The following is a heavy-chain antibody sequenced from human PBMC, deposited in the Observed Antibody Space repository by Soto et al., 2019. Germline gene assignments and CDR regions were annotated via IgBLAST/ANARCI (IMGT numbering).Heavy chain of an antibody. J-gene: IGHJ4*02. CDR1: GFPFSAYG. CDR3: ARVGGTVTSEY. D-gene: IGHD4-17*01. CDR2: IYYDGNNK. V-gene: IGHV3-33*01. Sequence: QVHLVESGGGVVQPGRSLRLSCAASGFPFSAYGMQWVRQAPGKGLEWLAMIYYDGNNKYYAPSVEGRFTISRDNSKNTLQLQMNSLRVEETAVYYCARVGGTVTSEYWGQGTLVIVSS.